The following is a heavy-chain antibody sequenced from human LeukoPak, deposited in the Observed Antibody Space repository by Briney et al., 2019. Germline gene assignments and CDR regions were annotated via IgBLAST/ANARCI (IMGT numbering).Heavy chain of an antibody. J-gene: IGHJ4*02. CDR3: ARRRDGYPGHFDY. V-gene: IGHV5-51*01. Sequence: RGESLKISCKGSGYSFDSYWIGWVRPMPGKVLEWMGIIYPGDSDTRYSPSFQGQVTISADKSISTAYLQWSSLKAADTAIYYCARRRDGYPGHFDYWGQGTLVTVSS. CDR1: GYSFDSYW. D-gene: IGHD5-24*01. CDR2: IYPGDSDT.